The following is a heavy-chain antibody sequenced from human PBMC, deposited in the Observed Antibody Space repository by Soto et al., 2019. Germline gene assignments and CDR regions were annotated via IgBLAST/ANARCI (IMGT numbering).Heavy chain of an antibody. CDR1: GFTFSSYS. Sequence: EVQLVESGGGLVQPGGSLRLSCAASGFTFSSYSMNWVRQAPGKGLEWVSYISSSSSTIYYADSVKGRFTISRDNAKNSLYLQMNSLRDEDTAVYYCGRSPYDSSGYFQNNWFDPWGQGTLVTVSS. D-gene: IGHD3-22*01. CDR2: ISSSSSTI. CDR3: GRSPYDSSGYFQNNWFDP. J-gene: IGHJ5*02. V-gene: IGHV3-48*02.